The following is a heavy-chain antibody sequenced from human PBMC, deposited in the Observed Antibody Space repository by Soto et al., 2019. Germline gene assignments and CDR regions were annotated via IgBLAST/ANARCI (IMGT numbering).Heavy chain of an antibody. D-gene: IGHD4-17*01. Sequence: EVQLLESGGGLVQPGGSLRLSCAASGFTFSSYAMEWVRQAPGKGLEWVSAISGSGGSTYYADSVKGRFTISRDNSKNTLYLQMNSLRAEDTAVYYCAKGLLCDYLYFEYWGQGTLVTVSS. CDR2: ISGSGGST. CDR1: GFTFSSYA. V-gene: IGHV3-23*01. J-gene: IGHJ4*02. CDR3: AKGLLCDYLYFEY.